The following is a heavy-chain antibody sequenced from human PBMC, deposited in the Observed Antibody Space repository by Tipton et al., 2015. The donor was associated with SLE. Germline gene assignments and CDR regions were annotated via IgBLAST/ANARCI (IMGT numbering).Heavy chain of an antibody. D-gene: IGHD6-19*01. J-gene: IGHJ4*02. CDR1: GVFIGPYF. V-gene: IGHV4-59*01. Sequence: TLSLTCTVSGVFIGPYFCHCLRQSPGQALEWSGYIYFVGNSNGRGNYNPSLKRRVTMSVDPSKMQFSLNLNSVTAADTALYLCARGVAERLGLDFWGQGSLVTVSS. CDR3: ARGVAERLGLDF. CDR2: IYFVGNS.